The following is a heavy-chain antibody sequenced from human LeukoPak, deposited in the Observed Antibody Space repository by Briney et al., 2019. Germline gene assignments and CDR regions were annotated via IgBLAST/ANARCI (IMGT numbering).Heavy chain of an antibody. CDR1: GFTFSTSA. Sequence: PGGSLRLSCAASGFTFSTSAMNWVRQAPGRGLEWVSSISPTGGAIFYADSLRGRFTISRDNAKNSLYLQMNSLRAEDTALYFCASGIRERGFDYWGQGTLVAVSS. CDR2: ISPTGGAI. CDR3: ASGIRERGFDY. J-gene: IGHJ4*02. D-gene: IGHD1-1*01. V-gene: IGHV3-21*01.